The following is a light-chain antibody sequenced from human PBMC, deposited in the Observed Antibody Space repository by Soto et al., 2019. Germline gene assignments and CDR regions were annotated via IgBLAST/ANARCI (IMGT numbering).Light chain of an antibody. V-gene: IGKV1-5*03. CDR1: QTLNDW. CDR2: ATS. CDR3: QQYKYYWT. J-gene: IGKJ1*01. Sequence: DIHMTQSPSTLSASVGDRVTITCRASQTLNDWLAWYQHKPGQGPKPLIYATSKLETGVPPRFSGSGSGTEFTLTINGLQPDDSATYFCQQYKYYWTFGQGTKVEVK.